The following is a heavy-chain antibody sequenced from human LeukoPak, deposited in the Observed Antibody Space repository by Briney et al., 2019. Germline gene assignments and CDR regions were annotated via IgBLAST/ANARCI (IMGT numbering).Heavy chain of an antibody. D-gene: IGHD2-2*01. CDR3: ARLLGYCSSTSCYQHYYYYMDV. CDR2: IYPGDSDT. CDR1: GYSFTSYW. J-gene: IGHJ6*03. Sequence: GESLKISCKGSGYSFTSYWIGWVRQMPGKGLEWMGIIYPGDSDTRYSPSFQGQVTIPADKSISTAYLQWSSLKASDTAMYYCARLLGYCSSTSCYQHYYYYMDVWGKGTTVTVSS. V-gene: IGHV5-51*01.